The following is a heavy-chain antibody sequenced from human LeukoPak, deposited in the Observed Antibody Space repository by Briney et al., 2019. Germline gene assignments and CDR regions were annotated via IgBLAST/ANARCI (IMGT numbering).Heavy chain of an antibody. Sequence: PGGSLRLSCAASGFTFSNYAIKWVRQAPGKGLEWVSAIGGSSGRTYYADAVKGRFTISSDNSKNPVYLQMNSLRATETDVCYCEKGVYESGSSPLDYWGQGTLVTVSS. CDR2: IGGSSGRT. CDR1: GFTFSNYA. D-gene: IGHD3-10*01. CDR3: EKGVYESGSSPLDY. J-gene: IGHJ4*02. V-gene: IGHV3-23*01.